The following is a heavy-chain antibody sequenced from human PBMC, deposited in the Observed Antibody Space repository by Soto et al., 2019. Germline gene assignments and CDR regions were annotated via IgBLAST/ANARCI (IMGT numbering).Heavy chain of an antibody. D-gene: IGHD4-17*01. J-gene: IGHJ6*02. Sequence: QVQLVQSGAEVKKPGASVKVSCKASGYTFTSYGISWVRQAPGQGLEWMGWISAYNGNTNYAQKLQGRVTMTTDTSTRTAYMELRSLRSDAAAVYYCARDLTVTTLPRDGMDVWGQGTTVTVSS. CDR1: GYTFTSYG. CDR2: ISAYNGNT. CDR3: ARDLTVTTLPRDGMDV. V-gene: IGHV1-18*01.